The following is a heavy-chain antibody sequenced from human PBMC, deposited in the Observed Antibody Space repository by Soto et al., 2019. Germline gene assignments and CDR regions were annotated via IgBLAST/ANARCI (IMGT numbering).Heavy chain of an antibody. CDR3: ARDRPGSQHCFDY. V-gene: IGHV3-74*01. CDR1: GFIFSSDW. CDR2: INTDGSDT. J-gene: IGHJ4*02. Sequence: EVQLVESGGGLAQPGGSLRLSCAASGFIFSSDWMHWVRQAPGKGLVWVSRINTDGSDTSYADSVKGRFTISRDNAKNTVYLQMNSLRDEDTAVYYCARDRPGSQHCFDYWGQGNMVTVSS. D-gene: IGHD3-10*01.